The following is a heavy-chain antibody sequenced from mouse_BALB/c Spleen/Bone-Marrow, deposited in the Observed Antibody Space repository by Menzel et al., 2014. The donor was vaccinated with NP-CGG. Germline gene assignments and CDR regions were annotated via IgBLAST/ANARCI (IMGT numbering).Heavy chain of an antibody. J-gene: IGHJ2*01. CDR3: ARWGNYYFDY. CDR1: GFNIKDYY. V-gene: IGHV14-1*02. Sequence: DVKLVESGAELVRPGALVKLSCKASGFNIKDYYMHWVKQRPEQGLEWIGWIDPENGNTIYDPKFQGKASITADTSSNTAYLQLSSLTSEDTAVYYCARWGNYYFDYWGQDTTLTVSS. CDR2: IDPENGNT.